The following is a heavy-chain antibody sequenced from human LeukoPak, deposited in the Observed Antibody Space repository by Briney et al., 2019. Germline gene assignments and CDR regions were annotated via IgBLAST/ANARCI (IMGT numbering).Heavy chain of an antibody. CDR3: ARGSPDYGDLRYWYFDL. V-gene: IGHV4-31*03. CDR1: GGSISSGGYY. D-gene: IGHD4-17*01. Sequence: PSQTLSLICTVSGGSISSGGYYWSWIRQHPGKGLEWIGYIYYSGSTYYNPSLKSRVTISVDTSKNQFSLKLSSVTAADTAVYYCARGSPDYGDLRYWYFDLWGRGTLVTVSS. CDR2: IYYSGST. J-gene: IGHJ2*01.